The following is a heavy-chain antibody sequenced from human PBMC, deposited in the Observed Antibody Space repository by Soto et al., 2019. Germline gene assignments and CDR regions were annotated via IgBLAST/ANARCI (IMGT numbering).Heavy chain of an antibody. CDR2: IWYDVSNK. D-gene: IGHD6-6*01. CDR3: AREGKQIVRNYYYYYGMDV. V-gene: IGHV3-33*08. Sequence: XGSLTLTFTVSGFTFSSYGKHWGRQAPGQGLERVAVIWYDVSNKYYADSVKGRFTISRDNSKNTLYLQMNSLRAEDTAVYYCAREGKQIVRNYYYYYGMDVWGQGTTVTVSS. CDR1: GFTFSSYG. J-gene: IGHJ6*02.